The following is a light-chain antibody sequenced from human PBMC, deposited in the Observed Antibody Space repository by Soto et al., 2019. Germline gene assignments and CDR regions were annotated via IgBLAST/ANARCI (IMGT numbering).Light chain of an antibody. V-gene: IGKV3-20*01. CDR3: QRYGSSPT. J-gene: IGKJ1*01. CDR1: QSVSSSY. CDR2: DVS. Sequence: EIVLTQSPGTLSLSPGERATLSCRSSQSVSSSYLAWYQHKPGQAPRLLIYDVSSRATGIPDRFSGSGSGKDFTLTIRRLEPEDFAVYYCQRYGSSPTFGQGTKVEIK.